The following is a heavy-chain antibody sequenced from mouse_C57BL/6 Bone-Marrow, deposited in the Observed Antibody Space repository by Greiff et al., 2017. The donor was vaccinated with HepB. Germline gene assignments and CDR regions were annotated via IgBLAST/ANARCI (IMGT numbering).Heavy chain of an antibody. D-gene: IGHD2-4*01. V-gene: IGHV1-81*01. Sequence: VQLQQSGAELARPGASVKLSCKASGYTFTSYGISWVKQRTGQGLEWIGEIYPRSGNTYYNEKFKGKATLTADKSSSTAYMELRSLTSEDSAVYFCAIYYDQFAYWGQGTLVTVSA. CDR1: GYTFTSYG. CDR2: IYPRSGNT. CDR3: AIYYDQFAY. J-gene: IGHJ3*01.